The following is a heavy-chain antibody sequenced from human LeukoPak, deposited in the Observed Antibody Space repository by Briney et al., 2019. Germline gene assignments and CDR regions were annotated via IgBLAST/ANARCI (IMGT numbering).Heavy chain of an antibody. CDR3: AKDWDWELLIFDY. CDR2: IKQDGSQK. D-gene: IGHD1-26*01. J-gene: IGHJ4*02. V-gene: IGHV3-7*03. CDR1: GFTFSDYW. Sequence: GGSLRLSCAASGFTFSDYWMSWLRQAPGKGLEWVAQIKQDGSQKNYVDSVEGRFTISRDNAKNSLYLEMNSLRAEDTAIYYCAKDWDWELLIFDYWGQGTLVTVSS.